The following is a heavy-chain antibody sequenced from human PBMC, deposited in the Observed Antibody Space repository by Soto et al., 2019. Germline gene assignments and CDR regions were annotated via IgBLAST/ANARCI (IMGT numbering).Heavy chain of an antibody. CDR3: ARAGYGPYYYYGMDV. D-gene: IGHD5-12*01. CDR2: IYYSGST. V-gene: IGHV4-30-4*01. CDR1: GGSISSGDYY. J-gene: IGHJ6*02. Sequence: TLSLTCTVSGGSISSGDYYWSWIRQPPGKGLEWIGYIYYSGSTYYNPSLKSRVTISVDTSKNQFSLKLSSVTAADTAVYYCARAGYGPYYYYGMDVWGQGTTVTVSS.